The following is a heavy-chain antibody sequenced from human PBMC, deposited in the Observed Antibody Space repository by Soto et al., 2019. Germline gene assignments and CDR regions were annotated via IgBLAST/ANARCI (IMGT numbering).Heavy chain of an antibody. V-gene: IGHV4-34*01. CDR3: ASRQYSSGWYSVHAFDI. CDR2: INHSGST. CDR1: GGSFSGYY. Sequence: SETLSLTCAVYGGSFSGYYWSRIRQPPGKGLEWIGEINHSGSTNYNPSLKSRVTISVDTSKNQFSLKLSSVTAADTAVYYCASRQYSSGWYSVHAFDIWGQGTMVTVSS. D-gene: IGHD6-19*01. J-gene: IGHJ3*02.